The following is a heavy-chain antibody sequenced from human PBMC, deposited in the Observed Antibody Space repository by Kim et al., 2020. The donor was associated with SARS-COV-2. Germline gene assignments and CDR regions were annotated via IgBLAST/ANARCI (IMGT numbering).Heavy chain of an antibody. V-gene: IGHV3-21*01. CDR2: ISSSSSYI. CDR3: ARDIWGSGLGYCSGGSCYALPAFDI. Sequence: GGSLRLSCAASGFTFSSYSMNWVRQAPGKGLEWVSSISSSSSYIYYADSVKGRFTISRDNAKNSLYLQMNSLRAEDTAVYYCARDIWGSGLGYCSGGSCYALPAFDIWGQGTMVTVSS. CDR1: GFTFSSYS. D-gene: IGHD2-15*01. J-gene: IGHJ3*02.